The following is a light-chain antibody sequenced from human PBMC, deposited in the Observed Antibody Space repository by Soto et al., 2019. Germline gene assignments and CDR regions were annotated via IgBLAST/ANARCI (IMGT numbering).Light chain of an antibody. J-gene: IGKJ1*01. Sequence: EIVMTQSPATLSLSPGQRATLSCRASQSVNSNLAWYQQKLGQAPRVLIYGASTRATGIPDRFSGSGSGTEFILTISSLQSEDFAAYYCQEYNTWPWTFGQGTKVDIK. V-gene: IGKV3-15*01. CDR2: GAS. CDR3: QEYNTWPWT. CDR1: QSVNSN.